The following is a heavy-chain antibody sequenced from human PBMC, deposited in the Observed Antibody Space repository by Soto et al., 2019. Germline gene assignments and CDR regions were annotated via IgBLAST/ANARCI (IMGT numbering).Heavy chain of an antibody. Sequence: ASVKVSCKVSGYTLTELSMHWVRQAPGKGLEWMGGFDPEDGETIYAQKFQGRVTMTEDTSTETAYMELGSLGSEATAVYYCATSASPMVRGAKIYYYYYYMDVWGKGTTVTVSS. V-gene: IGHV1-24*01. CDR3: ATSASPMVRGAKIYYYYYYMDV. CDR1: GYTLTELS. D-gene: IGHD3-10*01. CDR2: FDPEDGET. J-gene: IGHJ6*03.